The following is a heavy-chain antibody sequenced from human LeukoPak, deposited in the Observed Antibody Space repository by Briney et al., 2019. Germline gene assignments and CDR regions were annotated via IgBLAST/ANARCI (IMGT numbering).Heavy chain of an antibody. CDR2: ISSSSSYI. CDR1: GFTFSTYS. CDR3: ATGAGTGDAFDI. V-gene: IGHV3-21*04. D-gene: IGHD1-1*01. Sequence: TGGSLRLSCAASGFTFSTYSMNWVRQAPGKGLEWVSSISSSSSYIHYADSVKGRFTISRDNARNSLYLQMNSLRAEDTAVYYCATGAGTGDAFDIWGQGTMVTVSS. J-gene: IGHJ3*02.